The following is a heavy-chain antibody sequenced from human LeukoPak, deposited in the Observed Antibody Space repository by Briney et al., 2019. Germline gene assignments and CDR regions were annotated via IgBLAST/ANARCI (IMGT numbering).Heavy chain of an antibody. J-gene: IGHJ4*02. CDR3: ATGVTMVRGVIIMLLDY. D-gene: IGHD3-10*01. Sequence: ASVKVSCKVSGYTLTELSMHWVRQAPGKGLEWTGGFDPEDGETIYAQKFQGRVTMTEDTSTDTAYMELSSLRSEDTAVYYCATGVTMVRGVIIMLLDYWGQGTLVTVSS. CDR1: GYTLTELS. CDR2: FDPEDGET. V-gene: IGHV1-24*01.